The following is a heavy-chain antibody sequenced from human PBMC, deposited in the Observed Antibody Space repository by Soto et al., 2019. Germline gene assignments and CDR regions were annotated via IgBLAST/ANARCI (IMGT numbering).Heavy chain of an antibody. Sequence: ASVKVSCKASGYTFTALYMNWVRQAPGQGLEWMGWVNPNTGVTKYAQKSQGRVTMTRDTSINTAYMELSGLTSDDTAVYYCTTLRLDPWGQGTLVTVSS. CDR3: TTLRLDP. J-gene: IGHJ5*02. D-gene: IGHD3-9*01. CDR2: VNPNTGVT. V-gene: IGHV1-2*02. CDR1: GYTFTALY.